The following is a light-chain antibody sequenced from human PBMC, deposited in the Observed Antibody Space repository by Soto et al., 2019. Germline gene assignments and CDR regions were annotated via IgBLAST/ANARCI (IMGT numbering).Light chain of an antibody. CDR1: QNIRSS. CDR2: DAS. Sequence: EVVMTQSPASLSASPGERVTLSCRASQNIRSSLAWYQQRPGQAPRLPIYDASTRATGIPPRFSGGGSGTEFTVTISSLQSEDFAFYSCQQYDIWPPYTFGQGTKVEF. V-gene: IGKV3-15*01. CDR3: QQYDIWPPYT. J-gene: IGKJ2*01.